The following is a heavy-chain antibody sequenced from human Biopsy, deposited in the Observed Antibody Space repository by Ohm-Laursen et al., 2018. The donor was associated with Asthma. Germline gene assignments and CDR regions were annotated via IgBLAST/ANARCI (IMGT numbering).Heavy chain of an antibody. Sequence: GQTLSLTCAASGFAFNNSSMTWVRQAPGKGLEWVSSISASGVRTFYADSVKGRFTVSRDSSRNTLYLQLSTLRVEDTAVYFCAKITTDQQKANNWFDPWGQGTLVTVSS. CDR1: GFAFNNSS. CDR2: ISASGVRT. J-gene: IGHJ5*02. V-gene: IGHV3-23*01. D-gene: IGHD3-22*01. CDR3: AKITTDQQKANNWFDP.